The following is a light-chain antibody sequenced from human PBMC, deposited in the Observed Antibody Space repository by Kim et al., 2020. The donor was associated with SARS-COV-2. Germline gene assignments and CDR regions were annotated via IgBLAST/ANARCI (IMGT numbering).Light chain of an antibody. J-gene: IGLJ2*01. V-gene: IGLV3-19*01. Sequence: SSELTQDPAVSVALGQTVSITCQGDSLRSYYATWYQKKTGQAPILVIYGKNNRPSGIPDRFSGSSSGNTASLTITGTQAGDEADYYCDSRDSNDNVGFGG. CDR1: SLRSYY. CDR3: DSRDSNDNVG. CDR2: GKN.